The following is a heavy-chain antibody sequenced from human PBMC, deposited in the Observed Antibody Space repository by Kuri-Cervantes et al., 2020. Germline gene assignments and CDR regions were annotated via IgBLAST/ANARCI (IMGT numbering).Heavy chain of an antibody. CDR3: ARGRRYCSGGSCYSFDY. CDR2: MNPNSGNT. Sequence: ASVKVSCKASGYTFTSYDINWVRQATGQGLEWMGWMNPNSGNTGYAQKFQGRVTMTRNTSISTAYMELSSLRSEDTAVYYCARGRRYCSGGSCYSFDYWGQGTLVTVSS. V-gene: IGHV1-8*01. D-gene: IGHD2-15*01. CDR1: GYTFTSYD. J-gene: IGHJ4*02.